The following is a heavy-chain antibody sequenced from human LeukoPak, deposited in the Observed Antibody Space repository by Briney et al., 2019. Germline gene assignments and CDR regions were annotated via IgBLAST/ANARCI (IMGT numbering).Heavy chain of an antibody. D-gene: IGHD3-9*01. CDR2: INPNSGGT. CDR3: ARDRNFDWRPRNAFDI. Sequence: GASVKVSCKASGYTFTGYYMHWVRQAPGQGLEWMGWINPNSGGTNYAQKFQGWVTMTRDTSISTAYMELSRLRSDDTAVYYCARDRNFDWRPRNAFDIWGQGTMVTVSS. J-gene: IGHJ3*02. CDR1: GYTFTGYY. V-gene: IGHV1-2*04.